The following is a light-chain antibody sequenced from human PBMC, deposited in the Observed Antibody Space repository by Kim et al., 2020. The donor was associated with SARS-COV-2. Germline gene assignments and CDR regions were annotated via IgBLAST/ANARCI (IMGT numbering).Light chain of an antibody. V-gene: IGKV3-20*01. J-gene: IGKJ1*01. CDR3: QQYGSSST. Sequence: LSPGERSTLSCMASQSVSSSYLAWYQQKPGQAPRLLIYGASSRATGIPDRFSGSGSGTDFTLTISRLEPEDFAVYYCQQYGSSSTFGQGTKVDIK. CDR1: QSVSSSY. CDR2: GAS.